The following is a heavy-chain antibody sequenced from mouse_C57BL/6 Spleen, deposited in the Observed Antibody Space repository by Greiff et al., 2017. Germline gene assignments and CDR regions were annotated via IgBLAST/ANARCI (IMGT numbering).Heavy chain of an antibody. D-gene: IGHD1-1*01. CDR2: IWSGGST. J-gene: IGHJ4*01. CDR1: GFSLTSYG. Sequence: QVQLQQSGPGLVQPSQSLSITCTVSGFSLTSYGVHWVRQPPGKGLEWLGVIWSGGSTDYNAAFISRLSISKDNSKSQVFFKMNSLQADDTAIYYGAKAHYYGSSYYAMDYWGQGTSVTVSS. V-gene: IGHV2-4*01. CDR3: AKAHYYGSSYYAMDY.